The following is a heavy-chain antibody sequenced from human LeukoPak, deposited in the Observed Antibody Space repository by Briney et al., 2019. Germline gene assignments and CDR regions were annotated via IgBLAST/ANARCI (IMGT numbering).Heavy chain of an antibody. CDR2: INPNSGGT. Sequence: ASVKVSCKASGYTFTGYYMRWVRQAPGQGLEWMGWINPNSGGTNYAQKFQGRVTMTRDTSISTAYMELSRLRSDDTAVYYCARDVTDIVVVPAAIGEYRYYFDYWGQGTLVTVSS. CDR3: ARDVTDIVVVPAAIGEYRYYFDY. D-gene: IGHD2-2*02. CDR1: GYTFTGYY. J-gene: IGHJ4*02. V-gene: IGHV1-2*02.